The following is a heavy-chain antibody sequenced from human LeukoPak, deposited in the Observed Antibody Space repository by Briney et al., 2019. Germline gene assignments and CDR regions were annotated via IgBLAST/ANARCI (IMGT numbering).Heavy chain of an antibody. CDR1: GYTFSSYY. V-gene: IGHV1-69*05. CDR3: ASSSYSSSPRIFYYYYSMDV. CDR2: INPSCGTA. D-gene: IGHD6-6*01. J-gene: IGHJ6*03. Sequence: SVKVSCKASGYTFSSYYIRWVRQAPGQGLEWMGWINPSCGTANYAQKFQGRVTITTDESTSTAYMELSSLRSEDTAVYYCASSSYSSSPRIFYYYYSMDVWGKGTPVTVSS.